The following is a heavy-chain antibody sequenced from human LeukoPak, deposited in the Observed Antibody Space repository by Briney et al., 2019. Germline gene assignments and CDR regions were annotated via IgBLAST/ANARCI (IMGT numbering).Heavy chain of an antibody. J-gene: IGHJ4*02. Sequence: GGSLRLSCAASGLTFRNYGMHWVRQAPGKGLEWVAIISYDGSDKYYADSVRGRFTISKDNSQNTLYLQMNSLRAEDTAVYYCASHRGDYATGYFDYWGQGTLVTVSS. CDR3: ASHRGDYATGYFDY. D-gene: IGHD1-1*01. CDR1: GLTFRNYG. CDR2: ISYDGSDK. V-gene: IGHV3-30*03.